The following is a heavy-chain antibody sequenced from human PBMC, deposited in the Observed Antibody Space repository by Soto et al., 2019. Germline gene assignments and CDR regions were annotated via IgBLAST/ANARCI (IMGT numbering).Heavy chain of an antibody. CDR1: GGSITTGGRY. J-gene: IGHJ3*01. Sequence: QVRLQEWGPGLVKPSQTLSLKCSVSGGSITTGGRYWSWIRQLPGKGLEWIGDIYYSGNTYYNASLKSRVSISVETGKNQFSLNLSSVTAADTAVYYCAQALVFTGGDGFDFWGQGRLVTVSS. D-gene: IGHD1-1*01. CDR3: AQALVFTGGDGFDF. CDR2: IYYSGNT. V-gene: IGHV4-31*02.